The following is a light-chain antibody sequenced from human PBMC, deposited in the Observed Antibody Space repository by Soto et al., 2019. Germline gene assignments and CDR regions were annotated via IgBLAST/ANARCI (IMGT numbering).Light chain of an antibody. CDR2: EVN. Sequence: SALTQPPSASGSPGQSVTITCTATISDVGGYNYVSWFQQHPSKAPKLIIHEVNQRPSGVPDRFSGSKSGNTASLTVSGLQAEDEGTYYCSSYGGYNNVVFGTGTKVTVL. J-gene: IGLJ1*01. V-gene: IGLV2-8*01. CDR3: SSYGGYNNVV. CDR1: ISDVGGYNY.